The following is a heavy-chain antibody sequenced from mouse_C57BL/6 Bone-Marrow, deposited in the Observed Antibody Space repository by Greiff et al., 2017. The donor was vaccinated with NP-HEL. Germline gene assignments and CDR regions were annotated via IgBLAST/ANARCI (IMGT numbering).Heavy chain of an antibody. CDR1: GYTFTEYT. Sequence: LEESGAELVKPGASVKLSCKASGYTFTEYTIHWVKQRSGQGLEWIGWFYPGSGSIKYNEKFKDKATLTADKSSSTVYMELSRLTSEDSAVYFCARHRPHNYGSIHFDYWGQGTTLTVSS. CDR2: FYPGSGSI. D-gene: IGHD1-1*01. CDR3: ARHRPHNYGSIHFDY. V-gene: IGHV1-62-2*01. J-gene: IGHJ2*01.